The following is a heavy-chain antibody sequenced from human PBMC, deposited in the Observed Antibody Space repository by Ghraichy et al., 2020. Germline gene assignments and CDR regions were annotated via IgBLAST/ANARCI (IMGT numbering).Heavy chain of an antibody. CDR1: GFTFANYG. CDR3: VKGVGVMSSIDL. J-gene: IGHJ4*02. D-gene: IGHD3-16*01. Sequence: GGSLRLSCAASGFTFANYGMSWVRQAPGKGLVWVSDITSSGSGAYYADSVKGRFTISRDNSKNTLHLQMNSLRVDDTAVYYYVKGVGVMSSIDLWGQGTKVTVSS. V-gene: IGHV3-23*05. CDR2: ITSSGSGA.